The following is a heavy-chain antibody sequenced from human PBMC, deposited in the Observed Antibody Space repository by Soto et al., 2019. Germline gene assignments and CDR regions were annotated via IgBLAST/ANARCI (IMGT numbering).Heavy chain of an antibody. CDR2: IYYSGNT. Sequence: NPSETLSLPCSVSGVSISTGYYYWSWIRQPPGKGLEWIGLIYYSGNTYYNPSLKSRLIISIDATKSQFSLKVGSVTGAVTAVYYYASSSLYGMDVWRQGTTVTVSS. V-gene: IGHV4-30-4*01. CDR1: GVSISTGYYY. J-gene: IGHJ6*02. CDR3: ASSSLYGMDV.